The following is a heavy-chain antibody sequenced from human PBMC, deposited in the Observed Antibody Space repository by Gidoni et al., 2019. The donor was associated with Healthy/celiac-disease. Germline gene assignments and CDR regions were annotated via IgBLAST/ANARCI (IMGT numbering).Heavy chain of an antibody. CDR1: GYPFTRYG. CDR2: ISAYNGNT. Sequence: QVQLVQSGAEVKKPGASVKVSCKASGYPFTRYGISWVRQAPGQGLEWMGWISAYNGNTNYAQKLQGRVTMTTDTSTSTSYMELRSLRSDDTAVYYCARDPKRWFGELSLGYFDYWGQGTLVTVSS. D-gene: IGHD3-10*01. V-gene: IGHV1-18*01. J-gene: IGHJ4*02. CDR3: ARDPKRWFGELSLGYFDY.